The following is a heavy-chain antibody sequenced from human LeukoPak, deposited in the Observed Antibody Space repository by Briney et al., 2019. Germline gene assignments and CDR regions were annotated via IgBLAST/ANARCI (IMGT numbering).Heavy chain of an antibody. CDR1: GFTFGSYA. V-gene: IGHV3-23*01. CDR2: ISSSGAST. J-gene: IGHJ4*02. D-gene: IGHD1-20*01. CDR3: AKDLDTWKFGYGHYYFDY. Sequence: GGSLRLSCVASGFTFGSYAMGWVRQAPGKGLEWVSAISSSGASTYYADSVKGRFTTSRDNSKSTLFLQMNSLRAEDTAVYYCAKDLDTWKFGYGHYYFDYWGQGTLVTVSS.